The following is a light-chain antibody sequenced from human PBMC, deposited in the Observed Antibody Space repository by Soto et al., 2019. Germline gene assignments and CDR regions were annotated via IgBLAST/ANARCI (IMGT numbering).Light chain of an antibody. CDR2: DAS. CDR1: QSVTSF. CDR3: QQRSNWSTT. Sequence: EIVLTQSPATLSLSPGERATVSCRASQSVTSFLAWYQQKPGQAHRLLIYDASKRATGIPARFSGSGSGTDFTLTISSLEPEDFAVYFCQQRSNWSTTFGQGTKVEIK. J-gene: IGKJ1*01. V-gene: IGKV3-11*01.